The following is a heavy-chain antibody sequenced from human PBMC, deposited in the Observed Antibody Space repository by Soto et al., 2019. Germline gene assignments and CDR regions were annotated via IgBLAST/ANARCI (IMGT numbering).Heavy chain of an antibody. Sequence: LRLSCVASGFNLSHPWMTWVRQAAGKGLEWVGRIKSKTDGGTADYAAPVKGRATISRDDSKNTVYLQMNSLKTEDTAVYYCTIGIYYDILTGYHNVAYWGQGALVTVSS. CDR1: GFNLSHPW. CDR3: TIGIYYDILTGYHNVAY. CDR2: IKSKTDGGTA. J-gene: IGHJ4*02. V-gene: IGHV3-15*01. D-gene: IGHD3-9*01.